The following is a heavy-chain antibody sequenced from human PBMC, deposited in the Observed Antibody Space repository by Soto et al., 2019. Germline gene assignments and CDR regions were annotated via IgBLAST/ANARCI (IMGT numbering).Heavy chain of an antibody. V-gene: IGHV1-18*04. CDR1: GYSFTSYG. CDR2: ISVNNGNT. Sequence: QVQLVQSGSEVGKPGASVKVSCKSSGYSFTSYGISWVRQAPGQGLEWMGWISVNNGNTNYAQSLQGRVNMTTDTSTSTAYMELRRLTSDDTAIYYCARGGAVDIWGQGTLVTVS. CDR3: ARGGAVDI. J-gene: IGHJ3*02. D-gene: IGHD3-10*01.